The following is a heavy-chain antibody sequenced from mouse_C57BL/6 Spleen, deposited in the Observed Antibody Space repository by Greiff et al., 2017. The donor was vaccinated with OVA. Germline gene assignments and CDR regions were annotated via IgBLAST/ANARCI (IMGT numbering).Heavy chain of an antibody. D-gene: IGHD2-2*01. CDR1: GFTFSSYT. V-gene: IGHV5-9*01. CDR3: ARRWGYDAFAY. J-gene: IGHJ3*01. CDR2: ISGGGGNT. Sequence: EVKVEESGGGLVKPGGSLKLSCAASGFTFSSYTMSWVRQTPEKRLEWVATISGGGGNTYYPDSVKGRFAISRDNAKNTLYLQMSSLGSADTALYYCARRWGYDAFAYWGQGTLVTVSA.